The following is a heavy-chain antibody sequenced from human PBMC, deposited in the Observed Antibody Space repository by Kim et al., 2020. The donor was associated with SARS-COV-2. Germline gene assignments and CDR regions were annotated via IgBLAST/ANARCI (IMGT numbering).Heavy chain of an antibody. D-gene: IGHD3-22*01. J-gene: IGHJ3*02. CDR2: IKTDESTI. CDR1: GLTFSNSY. V-gene: IGHV3-74*01. CDR3: ATDGLDAFDI. Sequence: GGSLRLSCAASGLTFSNSYMHWIRQAPGKGLVWVAHIKTDESTIAYTDSVKGRFTISRENDKNTLYLQMNSLRADDTAVYYCATDGLDAFDIWGQGTMVT.